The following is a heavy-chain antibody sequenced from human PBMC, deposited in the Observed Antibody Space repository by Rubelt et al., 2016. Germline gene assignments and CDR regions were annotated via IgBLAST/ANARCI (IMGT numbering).Heavy chain of an antibody. D-gene: IGHD6-13*01. Sequence: EVQLVESGGGLVRPGGSLRLSCAASGFTFNRYWMTWVRQAPGKGLEWVANIKKTGSKKYYVDSVTGRFTIFRDHAKNSLYLQMNSLRAEDTAVYYCARDQGVAAAGEGNYFDYWGQGTLVTVSS. CDR2: IKKTGSKK. J-gene: IGHJ4*02. CDR3: ARDQGVAAAGEGNYFDY. CDR1: GFTFNRYW. V-gene: IGHV3-7*01.